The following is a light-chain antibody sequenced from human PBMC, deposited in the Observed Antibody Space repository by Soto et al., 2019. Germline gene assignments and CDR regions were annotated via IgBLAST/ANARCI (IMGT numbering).Light chain of an antibody. V-gene: IGKV1-39*01. J-gene: IGKJ1*01. CDR3: QHYNSYSEA. CDR1: QSVSDS. CDR2: AAS. Sequence: DIQMTQAPSSLSASVGDRVTITFRANQSVSDSLNWYQQKPGKVPKLLIYAASSLRSGVPSRISGSGSGTDFTLTISSLQPDDFATYYCQHYNSYSEAFGQGTKVDIK.